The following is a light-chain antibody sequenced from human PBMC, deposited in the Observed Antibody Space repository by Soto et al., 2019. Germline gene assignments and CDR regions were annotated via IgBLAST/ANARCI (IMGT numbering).Light chain of an antibody. J-gene: IGLJ2*01. CDR3: AAWDDSLSGGV. CDR1: FFNIGGNY. V-gene: IGLV1-47*01. Sequence: QSVLTQPPSVSGTPGQRVTISCSGSFFNIGGNYVYWYQQLPGTAPKVLIYRNDQRPSGVPDRFPASKSGTSASLAISGLRSEDEADYFCAAWDDSLSGGVFGGGTKLTVL. CDR2: RND.